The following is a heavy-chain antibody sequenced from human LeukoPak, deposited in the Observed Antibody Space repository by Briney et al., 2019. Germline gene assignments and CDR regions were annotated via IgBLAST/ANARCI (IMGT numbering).Heavy chain of an antibody. Sequence: GGSLRLSCAASGFTFSTYAMSWVRQAPGKGLERVSCVNGRGVSTYYADSVKGRFTISKDNSKNTLYLQMSSLRADDTAIYYCAREAYYDCSGSLDYWGQGTLVTVSS. V-gene: IGHV3-23*01. J-gene: IGHJ4*02. D-gene: IGHD3-22*01. CDR1: GFTFSTYA. CDR2: VNGRGVST. CDR3: AREAYYDCSGSLDY.